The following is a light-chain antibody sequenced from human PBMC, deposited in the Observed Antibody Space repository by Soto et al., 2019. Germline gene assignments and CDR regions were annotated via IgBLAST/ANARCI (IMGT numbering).Light chain of an antibody. J-gene: IGKJ4*01. CDR3: MQALQTPVT. V-gene: IGKV2-28*01. CDR1: QSLLHSDGYNY. Sequence: EIVLTQSSLSLPVTPGEPASISCRSSQSLLHSDGYNYLDWYLQKPGQSPQLLIYSGSHRDSGVPDRLSGSGSGTDFTLKISRVEAEDVGIYYCMQALQTPVTFGGGTKVEI. CDR2: SGS.